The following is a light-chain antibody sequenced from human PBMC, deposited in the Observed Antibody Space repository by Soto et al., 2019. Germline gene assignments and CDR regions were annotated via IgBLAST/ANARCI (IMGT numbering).Light chain of an antibody. CDR3: QQRSNGGT. Sequence: EIVLTQSPATLSLSPGERATLSCRAGQSVSSYLAWYQQKLGQAPRLLIYDASNRATGIPARFSGSGSGTDFTLTISSLESEDFAVYYCQQRSNGGTFGGGTKVEIK. CDR1: QSVSSY. CDR2: DAS. J-gene: IGKJ4*01. V-gene: IGKV3-11*01.